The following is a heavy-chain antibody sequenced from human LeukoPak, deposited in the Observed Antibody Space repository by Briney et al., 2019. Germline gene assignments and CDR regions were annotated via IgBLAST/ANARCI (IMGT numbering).Heavy chain of an antibody. CDR2: TYYRSKWYN. V-gene: IGHV6-1*01. D-gene: IGHD1-14*01. CDR3: ARSLNHFDY. Sequence: SQTLSLTCAISGDSVSSNSAACNWIRQSPSRGLEWLGRTYYRSKWYNDYAVPVESRITINADTSKNQFSLQLNSVTPEDTAVYYCARSLNHFDYWGQGTLVTVSS. CDR1: GDSVSSNSAA. J-gene: IGHJ4*02.